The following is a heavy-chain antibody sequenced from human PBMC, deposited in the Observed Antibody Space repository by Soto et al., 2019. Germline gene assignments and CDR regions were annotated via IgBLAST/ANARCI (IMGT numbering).Heavy chain of an antibody. Sequence: QVQLVQSGAEVKKPGSSVKVSCKASGGTFSSYTISWVRQAPGQGLEWMGRIIPILGIANYAQKFQGRVTITADKSTSTAYMELSSLRSEDTAVYYCARDRVAAAGTRFDYWGQGTLVTVSS. CDR1: GGTFSSYT. CDR3: ARDRVAAAGTRFDY. D-gene: IGHD6-13*01. CDR2: IIPILGIA. V-gene: IGHV1-69*08. J-gene: IGHJ4*02.